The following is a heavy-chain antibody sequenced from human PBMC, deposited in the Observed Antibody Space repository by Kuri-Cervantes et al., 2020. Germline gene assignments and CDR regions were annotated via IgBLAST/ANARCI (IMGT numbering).Heavy chain of an antibody. CDR3: ASQGDLGY. J-gene: IGHJ4*02. CDR1: GFTVSSNY. D-gene: IGHD3-16*01. CDR2: ISSSSSTI. Sequence: GGSLRLSCAASGFTVSSNYMSWVRQAPGKGLEWVSYISSSSSTIYYADSVKGRFTISRDNAKNSLYLQMNSLRAEDTAVYYCASQGDLGYWGQGTLVTVSS. V-gene: IGHV3-48*04.